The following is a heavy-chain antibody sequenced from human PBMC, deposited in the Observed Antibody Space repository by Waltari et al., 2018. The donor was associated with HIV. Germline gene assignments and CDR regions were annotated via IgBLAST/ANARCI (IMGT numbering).Heavy chain of an antibody. V-gene: IGHV2-5*01. J-gene: IGHJ4*02. D-gene: IGHD2-8*01. CDR2: NHWYEDK. CDR3: VLRRHCNGASCYIYFFDD. Sequence: ITLTESGPGLVKPTETLTLACNVSGLSLATPGVAVGWVLQPPVKAPEWLAHNHWYEDKRYSPFLKARLNISRDTSKNQVFLALSNVDSADTATYHCVLRRHCNGASCYIYFFDDWGPGIRVTVSS. CDR1: GLSLATPGVA.